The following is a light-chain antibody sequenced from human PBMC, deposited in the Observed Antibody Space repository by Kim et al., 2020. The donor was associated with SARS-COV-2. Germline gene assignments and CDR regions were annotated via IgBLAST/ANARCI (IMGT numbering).Light chain of an antibody. CDR2: SAS. CDR1: QGIRTY. V-gene: IGKV1-9*01. Sequence: DIQLTHSPPFLSASVGDRVTITCRASQGIRTYLAWYQQIPGKAPKLMIYSASTLQSGVPSRFSGSGSWTEFTLTISNLQPEDFAIYYCQQLKSHPWTCGQGTKVDIK. CDR3: QQLKSHPWT. J-gene: IGKJ1*01.